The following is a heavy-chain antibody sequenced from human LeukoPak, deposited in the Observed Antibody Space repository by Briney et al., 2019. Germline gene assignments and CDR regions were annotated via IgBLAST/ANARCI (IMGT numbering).Heavy chain of an antibody. CDR2: IWYDGSHK. CDR3: AKDRRVGCSTTTCYLFDS. D-gene: IGHD2-2*01. J-gene: IGHJ4*02. V-gene: IGHV3-33*06. Sequence: GRSLRLSCAASGFTFSSYGVHWVRQAPGKGLEWVAVIWYDGSHKYYADSVKGRFTISRDNSKNTLYLQMNSLRAEDTAIYYCAKDRRVGCSTTTCYLFDSWGQGTLVTVSS. CDR1: GFTFSSYG.